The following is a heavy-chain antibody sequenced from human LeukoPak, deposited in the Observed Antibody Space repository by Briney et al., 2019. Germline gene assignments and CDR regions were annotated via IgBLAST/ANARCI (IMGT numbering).Heavy chain of an antibody. CDR2: ISGSGGST. J-gene: IGHJ4*02. CDR1: GFTFRRYG. CDR3: ARFGYYNSLFDY. V-gene: IGHV3-23*01. Sequence: GGSLRLSCAASGFTFRRYGMSWVRQAPGKGLEWVSAISGSGGSTYYEDSVKGRFTISRDNSKKELYLQMNRLRAEDTAVYYCARFGYYNSLFDYWGQGTLVTVSS. D-gene: IGHD1-26*01.